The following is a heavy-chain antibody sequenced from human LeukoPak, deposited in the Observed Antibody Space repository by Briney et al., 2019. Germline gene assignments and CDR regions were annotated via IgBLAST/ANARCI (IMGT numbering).Heavy chain of an antibody. D-gene: IGHD4-17*01. CDR1: GGSFSGYY. J-gene: IGHJ4*02. V-gene: IGHV4-34*01. Sequence: SETLSLTCAVYGGSFSGYYWSWIRQPPGKGLEWIGEINRSGSTNYNPSLKSRVTISVDTSKNQFSLKLSSVTAADTAVYYCARGDYGDSFYYFDYWGQGTLVTVSS. CDR3: ARGDYGDSFYYFDY. CDR2: INRSGST.